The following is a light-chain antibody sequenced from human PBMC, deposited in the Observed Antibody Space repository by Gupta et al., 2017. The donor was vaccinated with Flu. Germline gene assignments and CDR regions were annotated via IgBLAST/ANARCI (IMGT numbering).Light chain of an antibody. J-gene: IGKJ4*01. CDR2: WAS. Sequence: DIVMTQSPESLAVSLGEEATINCKSSQTILHSSNNKNYLAWYQHKAGQSPKLLIYWASTRDSGVPDRFTGGGSGTEFTLTINSLQAEDVAVYYCQQDYNLPLTFGGGTKVEI. V-gene: IGKV4-1*01. CDR1: QTILHSSNNKNY. CDR3: QQDYNLPLT.